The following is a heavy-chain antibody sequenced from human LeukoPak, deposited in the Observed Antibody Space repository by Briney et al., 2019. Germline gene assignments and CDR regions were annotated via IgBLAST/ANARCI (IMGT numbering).Heavy chain of an antibody. Sequence: GASVKVSCKASGGTFSSYAISWVRQAPGQGLEWMGWINPNSGGTNYAQKFQGRVTMTRDTSISTAYMELSRLRSDDTAVYYCARGLRVLRFLEWSLRGAFDIWGQGTMVTVSS. J-gene: IGHJ3*02. CDR3: ARGLRVLRFLEWSLRGAFDI. V-gene: IGHV1-2*02. D-gene: IGHD3-3*01. CDR2: INPNSGGT. CDR1: GGTFSSYA.